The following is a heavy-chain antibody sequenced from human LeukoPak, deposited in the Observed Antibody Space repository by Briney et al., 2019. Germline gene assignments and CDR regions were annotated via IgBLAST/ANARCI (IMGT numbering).Heavy chain of an antibody. Sequence: SETLSLTCTVSGGSISSNYWTWIRQPPGKGLEWIGYIYYSGITNYNPSLKSRVTISVDTSKNQFSLKLSSVTAADTAVYYCAAKWELHAFDIWGQGTMVTVSS. V-gene: IGHV4-59*01. CDR3: AAKWELHAFDI. D-gene: IGHD1-26*01. CDR1: GGSISSNY. J-gene: IGHJ3*02. CDR2: IYYSGIT.